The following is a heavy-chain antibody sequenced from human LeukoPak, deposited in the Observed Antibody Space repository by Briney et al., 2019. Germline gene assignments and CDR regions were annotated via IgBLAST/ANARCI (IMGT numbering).Heavy chain of an antibody. CDR2: IYYSGST. D-gene: IGHD3-9*01. Sequence: SETLSLTCTVSGGSVSSGGFYWTWIRQPPGKGLEWIGYIYYSGSTNYNPSLKSRVTISVDTSQNQFSLRLSSVTAADTAVYYCARVGYFDWLLYDYYFDYWGQGTLVTVSS. CDR1: GGSVSSGGFY. CDR3: ARVGYFDWLLYDYYFDY. J-gene: IGHJ4*02. V-gene: IGHV4-61*08.